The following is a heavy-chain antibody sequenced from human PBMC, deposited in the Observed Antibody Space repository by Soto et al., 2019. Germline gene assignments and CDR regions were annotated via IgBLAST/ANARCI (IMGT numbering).Heavy chain of an antibody. CDR3: ARQTNLCSDGLCRAQYFDS. CDR2: IYPGDSDT. V-gene: IGHV5-51*03. D-gene: IGHD2-15*01. J-gene: IGHJ4*02. CDR1: GYSFTHHG. Sequence: PGVFLKLSCQVSGYSFTHHGIGWMRPLPGKGLEWVAIIYPGDSDTKYSPSFQGQVTTSADKSISTVYLQWSSLQASDTAMYYCARQTNLCSDGLCRAQYFDSWGQGTMVTVSS.